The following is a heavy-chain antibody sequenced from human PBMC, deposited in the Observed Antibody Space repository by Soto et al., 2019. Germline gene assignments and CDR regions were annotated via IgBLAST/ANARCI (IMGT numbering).Heavy chain of an antibody. CDR2: IIPILGIA. V-gene: IGHV1-69*02. Sequence: ASVKVSCKASGGTFSSYTISWVRQAPGQGLEWMGRIIPILGIANYAQKFQGRVTITADKSTGTAYMELSSLRSEDTAVYYCARGRDCSSTSCYYYMDVWGKGTTVTVSS. CDR1: GGTFSSYT. D-gene: IGHD2-2*01. CDR3: ARGRDCSSTSCYYYMDV. J-gene: IGHJ6*03.